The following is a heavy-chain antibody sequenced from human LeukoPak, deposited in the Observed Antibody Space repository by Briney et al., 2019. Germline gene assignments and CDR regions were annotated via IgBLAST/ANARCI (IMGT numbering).Heavy chain of an antibody. D-gene: IGHD4-17*01. CDR3: ARHVGPTDYYYYYMDV. J-gene: IGHJ6*03. V-gene: IGHV5-51*01. Sequence: GESLKISCKGSGYSFTSYWIGWVRQMPGKGLEWMGIIYPGDSDTRYSPSFQGQVTISADKSISTAYLQWSSLEASDTAMYYCARHVGPTDYYYYYMDVWGKGTTVTVSS. CDR1: GYSFTSYW. CDR2: IYPGDSDT.